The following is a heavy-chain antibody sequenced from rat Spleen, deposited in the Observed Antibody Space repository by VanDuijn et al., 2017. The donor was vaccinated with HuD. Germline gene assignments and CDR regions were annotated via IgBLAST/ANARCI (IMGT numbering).Heavy chain of an antibody. V-gene: IGHV5-27*01. J-gene: IGHJ2*01. D-gene: IGHD1-11*01. Sequence: EVQLVESGGGLVQPGRSMKLSCVASGFTFSNCDMAWVRQAPKKGLEWVAYITDSGGSTYYRDSVKGRFTISRDNAQNTLYLQMDSLRSEDTATYYCTTDGGYGDYWGQGVMVTVSS. CDR1: GFTFSNCD. CDR2: ITDSGGST. CDR3: TTDGGYGDY.